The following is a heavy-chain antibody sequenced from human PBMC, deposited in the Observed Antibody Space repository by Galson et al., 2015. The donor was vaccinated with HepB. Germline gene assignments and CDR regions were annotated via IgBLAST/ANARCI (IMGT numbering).Heavy chain of an antibody. CDR3: ARGGPYGDYGLADY. V-gene: IGHV3-30*04. D-gene: IGHD4-17*01. CDR1: GFTFSSYA. CDR2: ISDDGTNK. Sequence: SLRLSCAASGFTFSSYAMHWVRQAPGKGLEWVAVISDDGTNKYYADSVKGRFTISRDNSKNTLYVQMNSLRAEDTAVYYCARGGPYGDYGLADYWGQGTLVTVSS. J-gene: IGHJ4*02.